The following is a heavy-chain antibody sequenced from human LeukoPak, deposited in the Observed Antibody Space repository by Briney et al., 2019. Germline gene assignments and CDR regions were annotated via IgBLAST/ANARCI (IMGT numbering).Heavy chain of an antibody. Sequence: PGGSLRLSCAASGFTFSRYWMSWVRQAPGKGLEWVANIKQDGSEKYYVDSVKGRFTISRDNAKNSLYLQMNSLRAEDTAMYYCARSRGPSYYYDSSGYPSGYWGQGTLVTVSS. CDR2: IKQDGSEK. CDR3: ARSRGPSYYYDSSGYPSGY. D-gene: IGHD3-22*01. V-gene: IGHV3-7*01. J-gene: IGHJ4*02. CDR1: GFTFSRYW.